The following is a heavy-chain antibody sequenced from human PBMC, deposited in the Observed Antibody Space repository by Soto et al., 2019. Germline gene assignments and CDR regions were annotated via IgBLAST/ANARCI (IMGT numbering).Heavy chain of an antibody. CDR2: MSFDGSKA. V-gene: IGHV3-30*04. J-gene: IGHJ6*01. D-gene: IGHD2-2*01. CDR1: GFTLSSYA. CDR3: ARRPPGVVPGAIGSGGMDV. Sequence: QVQLVESGGGVVQPGRSLSLSCAASGFTLSSYAVHWVRQAPGKGLEWVAVMSFDGSKASHADSVKGRFTISRDNSKNTVSLRLNSLRVEDSAVYYCARRPPGVVPGAIGSGGMDVWGQGTTVTVSS.